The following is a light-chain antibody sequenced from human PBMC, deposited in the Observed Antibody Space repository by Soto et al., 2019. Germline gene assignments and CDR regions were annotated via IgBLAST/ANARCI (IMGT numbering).Light chain of an antibody. CDR2: EAS. CDR3: QHYGNSPQT. J-gene: IGKJ1*01. V-gene: IGKV3-20*01. CDR1: QSVSSTY. Sequence: EIVLTQSPGTLSLSPGERATLSCRASQSVSSTYVAWYQQKPGQTPNLLIYEASTRATGIPDRFSGSGSGTDYTLTIDRLEPEDFAVYYCQHYGNSPQTFGQGTK.